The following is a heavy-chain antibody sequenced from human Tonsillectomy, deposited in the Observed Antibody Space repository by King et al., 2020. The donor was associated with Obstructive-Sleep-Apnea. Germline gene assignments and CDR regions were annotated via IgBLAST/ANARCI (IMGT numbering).Heavy chain of an antibody. V-gene: IGHV3-66*01. CDR3: AREASYLFKGYGDFDC. J-gene: IGHJ4*02. CDR1: GFTVSSNY. D-gene: IGHD2-21*01. CDR2: IYSGGSA. Sequence: VQLVESGGGLVQPGGSLRLSCTVSGFTVSSNYMSWVRQAPGKGLERVSVIYSGGSAYYADSVKGRFTISRDNSRTTLYLQMNGLRADDTAIYYCAREASYLFKGYGDFDCWGQGTLVTVSS.